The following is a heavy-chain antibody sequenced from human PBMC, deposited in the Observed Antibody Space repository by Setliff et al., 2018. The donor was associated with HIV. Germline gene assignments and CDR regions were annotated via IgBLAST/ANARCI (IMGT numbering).Heavy chain of an antibody. V-gene: IGHV1-3*01. CDR3: ARAADYDFWSGYSSGWFDP. CDR1: GYTFTSYA. Sequence: ASVKVSCKASGYTFTSYAIHWVRQAPGQRLEWMGWITVGDGNTKYSQRFQGRVTITRDTSASTAYMGLSSLRSEDTAVYYCARAADYDFWSGYSSGWFDPWGQGTLVTVSS. CDR2: ITVGDGNT. D-gene: IGHD3-3*01. J-gene: IGHJ5*02.